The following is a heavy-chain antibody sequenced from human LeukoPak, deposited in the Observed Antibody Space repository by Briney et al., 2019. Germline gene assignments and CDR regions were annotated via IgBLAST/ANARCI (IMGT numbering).Heavy chain of an antibody. Sequence: GSLRLSCAASGFTFSSYAMHWVRRAPGKGLEWVAVISYDGSNKYYADSVKGRFTISRDNSKNTLYLQMNSLRAEDTAVYYCARDLPLTTVTTGGMDVWGQGTTVTVSS. CDR1: GFTFSSYA. CDR3: ARDLPLTTVTTGGMDV. J-gene: IGHJ6*02. D-gene: IGHD4-17*01. V-gene: IGHV3-30-3*01. CDR2: ISYDGSNK.